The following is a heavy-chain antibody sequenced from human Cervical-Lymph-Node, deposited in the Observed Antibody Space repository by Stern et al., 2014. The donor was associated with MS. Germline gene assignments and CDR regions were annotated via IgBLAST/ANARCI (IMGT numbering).Heavy chain of an antibody. J-gene: IGHJ4*02. D-gene: IGHD1-1*01. Sequence: EDQLVESGGGVIQPGGSLRLSCTASGFTVSRDYMTWVRQAPGKGLELVSLITNVGSTFYTDSVKGRFTISRDDSKNTVYRHMTSLRAEDTAMYYCARDTSSPERSDWWGQGTLVTVSS. CDR3: ARDTSSPERSDW. CDR1: GFTVSRDY. CDR2: ITNVGST. V-gene: IGHV3-53*01.